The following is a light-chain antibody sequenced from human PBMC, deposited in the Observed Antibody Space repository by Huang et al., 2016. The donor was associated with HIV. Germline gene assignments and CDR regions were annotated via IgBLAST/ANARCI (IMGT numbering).Light chain of an antibody. CDR3: QQYNRYSYT. J-gene: IGKJ2*01. CDR2: KAS. Sequence: DIQMTQSPSTLFASVGDRVTITCRGSQSISSWLPWYQQKPGKAHKVLIYKASSLESGVPSRFSGSGSGTEFTLTISSLQPDDFATYYCQQYNRYSYTFGQGTNLEIK. CDR1: QSISSW. V-gene: IGKV1-5*03.